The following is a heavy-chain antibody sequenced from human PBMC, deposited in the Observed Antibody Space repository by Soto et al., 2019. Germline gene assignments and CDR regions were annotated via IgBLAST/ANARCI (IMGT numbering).Heavy chain of an antibody. D-gene: IGHD3-16*01. Sequence: PSETLSLTCTISGGSISGYYCSWIRQPPGKGLEYIGYIFHTGTTNYNASLQSRVTFLVDTSKNQVSLLLNSVTAADTAVYYCATSGHNFGGTVWRQRSLVTFSS. CDR2: IFHTGTT. V-gene: IGHV4-59*01. CDR3: ATSGHNFGGTV. J-gene: IGHJ4*02. CDR1: GGSISGYY.